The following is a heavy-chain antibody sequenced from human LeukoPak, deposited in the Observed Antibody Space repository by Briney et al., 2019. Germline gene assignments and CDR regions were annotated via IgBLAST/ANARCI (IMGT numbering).Heavy chain of an antibody. Sequence: SQTLSLTCAISGDSVSSNSAGWSWIRQSPSRGLEWLGRTYYRSKWYNDYAASVKSRITINPDTSKNQFSLQLSSVTPEDTAVYYCARRSNSDGSFDYWGQGTLVTVSS. J-gene: IGHJ4*02. D-gene: IGHD4-11*01. V-gene: IGHV6-1*01. CDR3: ARRSNSDGSFDY. CDR1: GDSVSSNSAG. CDR2: TYYRSKWYN.